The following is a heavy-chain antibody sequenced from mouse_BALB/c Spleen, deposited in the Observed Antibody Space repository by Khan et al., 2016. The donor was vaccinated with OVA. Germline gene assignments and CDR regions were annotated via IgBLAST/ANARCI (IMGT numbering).Heavy chain of an antibody. Sequence: QVQLKQSGPGLVAPSQSLSITCTVSGFSLTSYGVHWVRQPPGKGLEWLGVLWAGGSTNYNSALMSRLIISKDNSKNQVFLKMNSLQTDDTAMYYCARPYYGSAWFAYWGQGTLVTVSA. V-gene: IGHV2-9*02. D-gene: IGHD1-1*01. J-gene: IGHJ3*01. CDR3: ARPYYGSAWFAY. CDR1: GFSLTSYG. CDR2: LWAGGST.